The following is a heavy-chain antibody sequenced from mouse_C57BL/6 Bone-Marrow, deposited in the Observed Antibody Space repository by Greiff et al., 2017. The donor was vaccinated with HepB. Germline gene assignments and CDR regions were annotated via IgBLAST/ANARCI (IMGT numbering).Heavy chain of an antibody. Sequence: EVKLQESGGDLVKPGGSLKLSCAASGFTFSSYGMSWVRQTPDKRLEWVATISSGGSYTYYPDSVKGRFTISRDNAKNTLYLQMSSLKSEDTAMYYCARGITRGFAYWGQGTLVTVSA. CDR3: ARGITRGFAY. J-gene: IGHJ3*01. CDR2: ISSGGSYT. D-gene: IGHD1-1*01. CDR1: GFTFSSYG. V-gene: IGHV5-6*01.